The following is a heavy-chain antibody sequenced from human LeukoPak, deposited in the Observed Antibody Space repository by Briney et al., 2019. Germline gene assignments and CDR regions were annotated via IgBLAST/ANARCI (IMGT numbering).Heavy chain of an antibody. Sequence: ASVKVSCKASGYTFTSYGISWVRQAPGQGLEWMGIINPSGGSTSYAQKFQGRVTMTRDTSTSTVYMELSSLRSEDTAVYYCARAVFGGDSWYYFDYWGQGTLVTVSS. V-gene: IGHV1-46*01. J-gene: IGHJ4*02. CDR1: GYTFTSYG. CDR3: ARAVFGGDSWYYFDY. D-gene: IGHD2-21*02. CDR2: INPSGGST.